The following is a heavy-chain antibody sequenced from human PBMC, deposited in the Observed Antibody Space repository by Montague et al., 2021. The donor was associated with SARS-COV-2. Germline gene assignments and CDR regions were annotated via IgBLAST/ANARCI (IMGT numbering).Heavy chain of an antibody. CDR1: GFTFSSSS. V-gene: IGHV3-21*01. CDR2: ISSSSSYI. J-gene: IGHJ3*02. D-gene: IGHD3-10*01. CDR3: ARANEVWFGENPQGPGAFDI. Sequence: SLRLSCSASGFTFSSSSMNWVRQAPGKGLEWVSSISSSSSYIYYADSVKGRFTISRDNAKNSLYLQMNSLRTENTAVYYCARANEVWFGENPQGPGAFDIWGQGTMVTVSS.